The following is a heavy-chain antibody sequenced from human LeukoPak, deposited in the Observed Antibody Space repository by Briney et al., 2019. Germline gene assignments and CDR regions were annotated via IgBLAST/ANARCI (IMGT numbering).Heavy chain of an antibody. CDR2: INPNSGGT. CDR3: AREESVNFVVWH. CDR1: GYTFTGYY. Sequence: ASVKVSCKASGYTFTGYYMHWVRQAPGQRLEWMGWINPNSGGTNYAQKFQGRVTMTRDTSISTAYMELSRLRSDDTAVYYCAREESVNFVVWHWGQGTLVTVSS. D-gene: IGHD3-16*01. J-gene: IGHJ4*02. V-gene: IGHV1-2*02.